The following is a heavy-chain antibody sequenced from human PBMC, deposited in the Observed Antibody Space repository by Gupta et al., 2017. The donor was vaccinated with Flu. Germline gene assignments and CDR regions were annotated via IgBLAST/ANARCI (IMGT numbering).Heavy chain of an antibody. J-gene: IGHJ4*02. CDR1: GFTLSSYA. D-gene: IGHD2-21*02. V-gene: IGHV3-23*01. CDR3: AKDVGDGGDCCPFDH. CDR2: ITGRSATT. Sequence: EVQLLEYGGDWVQPGGSLRLSRAASGFTLSSYAMTWVRQAPGKGLEWFASITGRSATTYYTDSVKGRFTVSRDHSLNTLDLEMNTLRAEDTALYFCAKDVGDGGDCCPFDHWGQRTLVSVSS.